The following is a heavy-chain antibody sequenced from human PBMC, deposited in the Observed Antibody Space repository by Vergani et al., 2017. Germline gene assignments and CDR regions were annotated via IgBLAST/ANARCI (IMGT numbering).Heavy chain of an antibody. J-gene: IGHJ4*02. V-gene: IGHV4-34*01. D-gene: IGHD6-6*01. Sequence: QVQLQQWGAGLLKPSGTLSLTCAVYGWSFSGYYWSWLRRPPGKGLEWIGEINPSGSTNYNPSLKSRVTISVDTSKNQFSLKLSSVTAADTAVYYCARMRSVQLARSTIDYWGEGTLVTVSS. CDR1: GWSFSGYY. CDR2: INPSGST. CDR3: ARMRSVQLARSTIDY.